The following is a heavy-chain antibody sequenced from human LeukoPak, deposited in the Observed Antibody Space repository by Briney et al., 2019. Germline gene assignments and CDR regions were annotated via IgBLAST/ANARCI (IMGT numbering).Heavy chain of an antibody. V-gene: IGHV3-23*02. CDR1: GFTFSSYA. CDR3: ATKVSYREYVDY. D-gene: IGHD5/OR15-5a*01. J-gene: IGHJ4*02. CDR2: IGGSGENR. Sequence: PGGSLRLSCAASGFTFSSYAMSWVRQAPGSGLEVVAVIGGSGENRYYGDSVKGRFTISRDNSKNTLSLEMNSLRAEDTAVYYCATKVSYREYVDYWGQASLVTVSS.